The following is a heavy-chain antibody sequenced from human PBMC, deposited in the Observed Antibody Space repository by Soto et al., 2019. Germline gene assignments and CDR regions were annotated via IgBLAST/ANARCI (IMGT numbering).Heavy chain of an antibody. Sequence: EVQLVESGGGLAQPGGSLRVSCAASGFTLGSYSMNWVRQAPGEGLEWVAYISSSSTTIYYADSVKGRFTISRDNAKNSLYLQMNSLRGEDKAVYYCVRRPVVTTPGPNFDYWGQGTLVTVSS. CDR3: VRRPVVTTPGPNFDY. V-gene: IGHV3-48*01. CDR1: GFTLGSYS. CDR2: ISSSSTTI. J-gene: IGHJ4*02. D-gene: IGHD3-22*01.